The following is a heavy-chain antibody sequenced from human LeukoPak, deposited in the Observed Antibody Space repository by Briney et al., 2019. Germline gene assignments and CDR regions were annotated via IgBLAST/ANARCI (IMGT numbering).Heavy chain of an antibody. D-gene: IGHD6-13*01. CDR3: ARDCRGSSCRGYAFDI. V-gene: IGHV3-21*01. CDR2: ISSSSSYI. J-gene: IGHJ3*02. Sequence: GGSLRLSCAASGFTFSSYSMNWVRQAPGKGLEWVSSISSSSSYIYYADSVKGRFTISRDNAKNSLYLQMNSLRAEDTAVYYCARDCRGSSCRGYAFDIWGQGTMVTVSS. CDR1: GFTFSSYS.